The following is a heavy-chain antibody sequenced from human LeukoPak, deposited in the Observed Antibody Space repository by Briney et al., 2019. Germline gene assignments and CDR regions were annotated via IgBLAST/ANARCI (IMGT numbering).Heavy chain of an antibody. V-gene: IGHV4-30-2*01. Sequence: SQTLSLTCTVSGGSIRSGGYYWAWIRQPPGKGLEWIGYIYHSGAAYYNPSLQSRVTISVDTSKNQFSLQLTSVTAADTAIYYCGRADSSGFYPYFFDYWGQGTLVTVSS. D-gene: IGHD3-22*01. CDR2: IYHSGAA. CDR1: GGSIRSGGYY. J-gene: IGHJ4*02. CDR3: GRADSSGFYPYFFDY.